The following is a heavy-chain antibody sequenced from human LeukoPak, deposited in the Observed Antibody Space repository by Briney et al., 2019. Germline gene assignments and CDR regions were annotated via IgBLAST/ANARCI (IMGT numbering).Heavy chain of an antibody. CDR3: ARVAFRATIDY. Sequence: PSETLSLTCTVSGGSISSYYWSWIRQPPGKGLEWIGYIYYSGSTNYNPSLKSRVTISVDTSKNQFSLKLSSVTAADTAVYYCARVAFRATIDYWGQGTLVTVSS. CDR1: GGSISSYY. V-gene: IGHV4-59*12. D-gene: IGHD5-12*01. J-gene: IGHJ4*02. CDR2: IYYSGST.